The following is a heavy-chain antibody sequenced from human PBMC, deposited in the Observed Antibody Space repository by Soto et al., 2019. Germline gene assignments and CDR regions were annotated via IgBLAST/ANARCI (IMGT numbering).Heavy chain of an antibody. CDR1: GGTFSSYA. CDR2: IIPIFGTA. Sequence: QVQLVQSGAEVKKPGSSVKVSCKASGGTFSSYAISWVRQAPGQGLEWMGGIIPIFGTANYAQKFQGRVTTAAEKSTSTADMELGSLRSEDTAVYYCARVPGYNWNRGDYFDYWGQGTPVTVSS. CDR3: ARVPGYNWNRGDYFDY. D-gene: IGHD1-20*01. V-gene: IGHV1-69*06. J-gene: IGHJ4*02.